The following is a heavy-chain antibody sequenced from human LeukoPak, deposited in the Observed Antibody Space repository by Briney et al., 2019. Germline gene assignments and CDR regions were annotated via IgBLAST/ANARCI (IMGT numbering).Heavy chain of an antibody. Sequence: KPSETLSLTCAVYGGSFSGYYWSWIRQPPGKGLEWIGEINHSGSTNYNPSLKSRVTISVDTSKNQFSLKLSSVTAADTAVYYCARTGIAAAAFDYWGQGTLVTVSS. D-gene: IGHD6-13*01. CDR3: ARTGIAAAAFDY. V-gene: IGHV4-34*01. J-gene: IGHJ4*02. CDR2: INHSGST. CDR1: GGSFSGYY.